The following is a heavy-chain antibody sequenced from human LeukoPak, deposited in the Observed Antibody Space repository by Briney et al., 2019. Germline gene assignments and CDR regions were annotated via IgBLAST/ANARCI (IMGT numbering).Heavy chain of an antibody. V-gene: IGHV3-30*02. CDR1: GFTFSSYG. J-gene: IGHJ5*02. Sequence: GGSLRLSCAASGFTFSSYGMHWVRQAPGKGLEWVAFIRYDGSNKYYADSVKGRFTISRDNSKNTLYLQMNSLRAEDTAVYYCVKDPEATSWYTGGNWFGPWGQGTLVTVSS. CDR3: VKDPEATSWYTGGNWFGP. CDR2: IRYDGSNK. D-gene: IGHD6-13*01.